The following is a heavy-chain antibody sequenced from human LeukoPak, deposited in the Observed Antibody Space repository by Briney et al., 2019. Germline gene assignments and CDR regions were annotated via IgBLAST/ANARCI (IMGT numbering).Heavy chain of an antibody. CDR2: ISYDGSDK. V-gene: IGHV3-30*19. CDR1: GFAFSTFG. J-gene: IGHJ4*02. CDR3: ARDVGGGDTFDY. D-gene: IGHD2-21*02. Sequence: GGSLRLSCAASGFAFSTFGMHWVRQAPGKGLEWVAVISYDGSDKYYADSVKGRFTVSRDNSRNTLFLQMNSLRAEDTAVYFCARDVGGGDTFDYWGQGTLVTVSS.